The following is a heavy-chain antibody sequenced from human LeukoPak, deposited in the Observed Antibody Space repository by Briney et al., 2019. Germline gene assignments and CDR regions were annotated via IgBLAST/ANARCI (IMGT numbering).Heavy chain of an antibody. CDR1: GYTFTGYY. CDR3: ARGRITMVRGVSGLDYYYYMDV. V-gene: IGHV1-2*02. CDR2: INPNSGGT. D-gene: IGHD3-10*01. Sequence: ASVKVSCKASGYTFTGYYMHWVRQAPGQGLEWRGWINPNSGGTNYAQKFQGRVTMTRDTSISTAYMELSRLRSDDTAVYYCARGRITMVRGVSGLDYYYYMDVWGKGTTVTVSS. J-gene: IGHJ6*03.